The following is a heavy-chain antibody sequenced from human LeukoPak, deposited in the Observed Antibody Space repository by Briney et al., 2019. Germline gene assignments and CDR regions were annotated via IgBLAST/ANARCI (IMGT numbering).Heavy chain of an antibody. CDR3: ARDRVTGTGIAFDI. J-gene: IGHJ3*02. CDR1: GGSISSGDYY. Sequence: PSETLSLTCTVSGGSISSGDYYWSWIRQPPGKGLEWIGYIYYSGSTYYNPPLKSRVTISVDTSKYQFSLKLSSVTAADTAVYYCARDRVTGTGIAFDIWGQGTMVTVSS. V-gene: IGHV4-30-4*01. D-gene: IGHD1-20*01. CDR2: IYYSGST.